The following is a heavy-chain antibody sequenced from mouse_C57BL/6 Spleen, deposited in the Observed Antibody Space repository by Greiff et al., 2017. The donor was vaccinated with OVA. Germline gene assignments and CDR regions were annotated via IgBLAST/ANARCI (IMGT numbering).Heavy chain of an antibody. D-gene: IGHD3-2*02. Sequence: EVKLVESGPGLAKPSQTLSLTCSVTGYSITSDYWNWIRKFPGNKLEYMGYISYSGSTYDNPSLKSRISITRDTSKNQYYLQLNSVTTEDTATYYCARTDSSGYDYFDYWGQGTTLTVSS. CDR2: ISYSGST. J-gene: IGHJ2*01. V-gene: IGHV3-8*01. CDR3: ARTDSSGYDYFDY. CDR1: GYSITSDY.